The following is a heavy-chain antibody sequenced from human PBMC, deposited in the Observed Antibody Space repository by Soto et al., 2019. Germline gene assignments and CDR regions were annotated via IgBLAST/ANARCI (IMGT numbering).Heavy chain of an antibody. CDR2: IIPMFGTA. V-gene: IGHV1-69*01. CDR1: GDTFSSYA. CDR3: ARVGPAHYYDSSGYYSPLDY. D-gene: IGHD3-22*01. Sequence: QVQLVQSGAEVKKPGSWVKVSCKASGDTFSSYAINWVRQAPGQGLEWMGGIIPMFGTAIYAQKFKGRVTITAGESTSTVYMELSSLRSEDTAVYYCARVGPAHYYDSSGYYSPLDYWGQGTLVTVSS. J-gene: IGHJ4*02.